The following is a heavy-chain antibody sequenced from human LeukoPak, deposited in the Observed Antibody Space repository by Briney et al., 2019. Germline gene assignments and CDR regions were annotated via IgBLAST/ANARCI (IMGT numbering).Heavy chain of an antibody. CDR3: ARGSGSYEQQYFDY. V-gene: IGHV5-51*01. D-gene: IGHD1-26*01. Sequence: GGSLRLSCAASGFTFSSYAMSWVRQMPGKGLEWMGIIYPGDSDTRYSPSFQGQVTISADKSISTAYLQWSSLKASDTAMYYCARGSGSYEQQYFDYWGQGTLVTVSS. J-gene: IGHJ4*02. CDR2: IYPGDSDT. CDR1: GFTFSSYA.